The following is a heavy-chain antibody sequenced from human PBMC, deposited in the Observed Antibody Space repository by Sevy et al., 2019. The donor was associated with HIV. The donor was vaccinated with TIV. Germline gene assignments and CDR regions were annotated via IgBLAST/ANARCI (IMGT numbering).Heavy chain of an antibody. Sequence: GGSLRLSCAVSGFTVNTYAMSWVRLAPGKGLEWVAVINNSGGSTDYADSVRGRFSISRDNPNVYLEMNSLRVEDTAVYYCVKERVGYISSWYYFDYWGQGTLVTVSS. CDR2: INNSGGST. CDR3: VKERVGYISSWYYFDY. J-gene: IGHJ4*02. D-gene: IGHD6-13*01. CDR1: GFTVNTYA. V-gene: IGHV3-23*01.